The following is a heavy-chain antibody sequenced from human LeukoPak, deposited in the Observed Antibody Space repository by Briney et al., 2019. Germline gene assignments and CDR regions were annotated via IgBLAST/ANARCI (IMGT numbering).Heavy chain of an antibody. CDR1: GGPFSSYA. Sequence: SVKVSCKASGGPFSSYAISWVRQAPGQGLEWMGGIIPIFGTANYAQKFQGRVTITTDESTSTAYMELSSLRSEDTAVYYCARDGEVEMGPGPYAFDIWGQGTMVTASS. D-gene: IGHD5-24*01. J-gene: IGHJ3*02. CDR2: IIPIFGTA. V-gene: IGHV1-69*05. CDR3: ARDGEVEMGPGPYAFDI.